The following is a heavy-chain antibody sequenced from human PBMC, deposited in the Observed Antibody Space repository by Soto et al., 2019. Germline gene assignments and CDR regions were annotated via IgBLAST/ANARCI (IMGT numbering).Heavy chain of an antibody. J-gene: IGHJ6*03. V-gene: IGHV4-59*01. CDR1: GASISSYH. CDR3: AAAVPAEDGFPCYYMDV. D-gene: IGHD3-10*01. CDR2: IYYSGSA. Sequence: QVQLQESGPGLVKPSETLSLTCTVSGASISSYHWSWIRQTPGKGLEWIGYIYYSGSANYNPSLKSRVTFSVDTSKNQVSLKLSSVTAADPGVYYCAAAVPAEDGFPCYYMDVWGKGTTVTVSS.